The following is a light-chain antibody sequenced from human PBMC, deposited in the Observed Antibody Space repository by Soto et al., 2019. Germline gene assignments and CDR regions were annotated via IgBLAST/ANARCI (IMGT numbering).Light chain of an antibody. CDR3: QQYNNWPFT. V-gene: IGKV3-15*01. CDR1: QSVNSN. J-gene: IGKJ3*01. Sequence: EIMMTQSPVTLSVSPVERATLSCMANQSVNSNLAWYQQKPGQAPRLLIYGASTRATGIPASFIGNGSGTEFTLTASSLQPEDFAVYYCQQYNNWPFTFGPGTKVDIK. CDR2: GAS.